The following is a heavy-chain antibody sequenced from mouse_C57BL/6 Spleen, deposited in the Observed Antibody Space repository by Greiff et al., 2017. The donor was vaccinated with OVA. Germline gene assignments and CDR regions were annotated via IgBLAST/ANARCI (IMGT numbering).Heavy chain of an antibody. V-gene: IGHV2-2*01. D-gene: IGHD2-3*01. CDR1: GLSLTSYG. Sequence: VQLQQSGPGLLQPSQSLSITCTVSGLSLTSYGVHWFRQSPGKGLEWLGVIWSGGSTDYNAAFIPRLSISKDNSKSQVFFKMNSLQADDTAIYYCARNDGYYLAWFAYWGQGTLVTVSA. CDR2: IWSGGST. CDR3: ARNDGYYLAWFAY. J-gene: IGHJ3*01.